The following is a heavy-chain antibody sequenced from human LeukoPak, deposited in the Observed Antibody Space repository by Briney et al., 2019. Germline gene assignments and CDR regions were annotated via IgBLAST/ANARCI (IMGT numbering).Heavy chain of an antibody. D-gene: IGHD1-26*01. CDR1: GGSISSGGYS. CDR3: ARVSVATEFDY. J-gene: IGHJ4*02. Sequence: SETLSLTCAVSGGSISSGGYSWSWIRQPPGKGLEWIGYIYHSGSTYYNPSLKSRVTISVDTSKNQFSLKLSSVTAADTAVYYCARVSVATEFDYWGQGTLVTVSS. V-gene: IGHV4-30-2*01. CDR2: IYHSGST.